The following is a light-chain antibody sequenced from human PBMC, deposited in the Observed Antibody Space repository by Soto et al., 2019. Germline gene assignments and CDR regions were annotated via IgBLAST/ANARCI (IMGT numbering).Light chain of an antibody. J-gene: IGKJ1*01. CDR3: QQYGSSRT. CDR2: GAS. V-gene: IGKV3-20*01. Sequence: EIVLTQSPGTLSLSPGERATLSCRASQSVSSSYLAWYQQKPGQAPRLLIYGASSRATGIPDRFSGSGSGTDFTLTISRLEPDDFAVSYCQQYGSSRTFGQGTKVEIK. CDR1: QSVSSSY.